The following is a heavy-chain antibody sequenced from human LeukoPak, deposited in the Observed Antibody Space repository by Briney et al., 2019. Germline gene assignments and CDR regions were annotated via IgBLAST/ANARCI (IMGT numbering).Heavy chain of an antibody. V-gene: IGHV4-39*01. CDR3: ARRGLSSSSRYYFDY. J-gene: IGHJ4*02. Sequence: QSSETLSLTCTVSGGSISSGSYYWGWIRQPPGKGLEWIGSIYYSGSTYYNPSLKSRVTISVDTSKNQFSLKLSSVTAADTAVYYCARRGLSSSSRYYFDYWGQGTLVTVSS. D-gene: IGHD6-6*01. CDR2: IYYSGST. CDR1: GGSISSGSYY.